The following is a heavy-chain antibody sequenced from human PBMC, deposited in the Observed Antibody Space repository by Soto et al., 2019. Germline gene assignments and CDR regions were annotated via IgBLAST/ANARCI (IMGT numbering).Heavy chain of an antibody. CDR2: IYDSGNT. D-gene: IGHD6-13*01. V-gene: IGHV4-30-2*01. CDR3: ARGQGAAACHSNFDY. Sequence: QLQLQESGSGLVKPSPTLSLTCAVSGGSISGTTYSWSWIRQPPGKGLEWIGYIYDSGNTYYNPSLKSQFSISVDRSKNQFSLKLSSVTAADTAVYYCARGQGAAACHSNFDYWGQGALVTVSS. J-gene: IGHJ4*02. CDR1: GGSISGTTYS.